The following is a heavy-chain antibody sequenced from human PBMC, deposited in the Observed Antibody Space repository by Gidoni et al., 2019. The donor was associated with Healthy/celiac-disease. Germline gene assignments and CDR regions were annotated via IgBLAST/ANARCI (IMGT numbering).Heavy chain of an antibody. V-gene: IGHV4-59*01. CDR2: IHYSGST. D-gene: IGHD3-10*01. J-gene: IGHJ4*02. CDR3: AGVRYYYGSGTPLEVDY. CDR1: GGSISRYY. Sequence: QVQLQESGPGLVKPSATLSLTCTVSGGSISRYYWSWIRQPPGKGLEWIGYIHYSGSTNYNPSHKGRVTISVDTSKNQFSLKLSSVTAADTAMYYCAGVRYYYGSGTPLEVDYWGQGTLVTVSS.